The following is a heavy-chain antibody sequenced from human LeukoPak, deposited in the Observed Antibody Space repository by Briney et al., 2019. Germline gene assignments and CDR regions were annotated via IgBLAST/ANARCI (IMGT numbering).Heavy chain of an antibody. CDR3: ARSRELTFDY. CDR2: ISGSAAST. Sequence: GGSLRLSCAASGFTFSSYAMSWVRQAPGKGLEWVSAISGSAASTYYADSGKGRFTISRDNSKNTLYLQMNSLRAEDTALYYCARSRELTFDYWGQGTLVTVSS. V-gene: IGHV3-23*01. J-gene: IGHJ4*02. CDR1: GFTFSSYA. D-gene: IGHD1-26*01.